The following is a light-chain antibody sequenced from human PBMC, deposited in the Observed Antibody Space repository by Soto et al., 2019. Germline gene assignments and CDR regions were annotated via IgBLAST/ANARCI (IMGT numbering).Light chain of an antibody. Sequence: EIVLTQSPATLSLSPGERATLSCRASRSVSRYLGWYQQKHGQAPRLLIYDASNRATGIPARFSGSGSGTDFTLTISSHEPGDLAVYYCQQRSDWPYTFGQGTKLEIK. CDR1: RSVSRY. CDR2: DAS. J-gene: IGKJ2*01. CDR3: QQRSDWPYT. V-gene: IGKV3-11*01.